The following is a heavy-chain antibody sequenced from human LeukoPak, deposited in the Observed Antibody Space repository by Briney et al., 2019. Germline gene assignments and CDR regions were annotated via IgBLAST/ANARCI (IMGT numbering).Heavy chain of an antibody. V-gene: IGHV1-46*01. D-gene: IGHD3-22*01. CDR2: INPSGGST. CDR3: ARVGGAYDSSGYPFDY. Sequence: GASVKVSCKASGYTFTSYYMHWVRQAPGQGLEWMGIINPSGGSTSYAQKFQGRVTMTRDTSTSTVYMELSSLRSEDTAVYYCARVGGAYDSSGYPFDYWGQGTLVTVSS. J-gene: IGHJ4*02. CDR1: GYTFTSYY.